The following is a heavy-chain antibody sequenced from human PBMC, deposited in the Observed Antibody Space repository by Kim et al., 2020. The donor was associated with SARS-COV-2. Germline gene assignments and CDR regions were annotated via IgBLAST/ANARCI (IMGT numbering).Heavy chain of an antibody. CDR3: ARHRYGSGVNFDI. Sequence: YRPLFQGQVTISADKSLSTAYLQWSSLKASDTAMYYCARHRYGSGVNFDIWGQGTMVTVSS. J-gene: IGHJ3*02. V-gene: IGHV5-51*01. D-gene: IGHD3-10*01.